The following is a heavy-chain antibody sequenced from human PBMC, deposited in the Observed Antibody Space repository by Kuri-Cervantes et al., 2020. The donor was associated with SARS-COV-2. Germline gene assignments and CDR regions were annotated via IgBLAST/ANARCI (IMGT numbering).Heavy chain of an antibody. CDR3: ARDGTYSSSWRNWFDP. CDR2: ISYSGTN. CDR1: GASISRYY. Sequence: SETLSLTCTVSGASISRYYWSWIRQSPGKGLEWPGYISYSGTNNYNPSLKSRVTISVDTSKNQFSLKLSSVTAADTAVYYCARDGTYSSSWRNWFDPWGQGTLVTVSS. D-gene: IGHD6-13*01. V-gene: IGHV4-59*12. J-gene: IGHJ5*02.